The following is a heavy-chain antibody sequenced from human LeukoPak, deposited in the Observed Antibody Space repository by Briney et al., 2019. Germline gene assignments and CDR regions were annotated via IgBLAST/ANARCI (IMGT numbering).Heavy chain of an antibody. CDR1: GGSISSHY. J-gene: IGHJ5*02. V-gene: IGHV4-4*07. CDR2: IYTSGST. CDR3: ARESMGADWFDP. D-gene: IGHD1-26*01. Sequence: SETLSLTCTVSGGSISSHYWSWIRQPPGKGLEWIGRIYTSGSTNYNPSLKSRVTMSVDTSKNQFSLKLSSVTAADTAVYYCARESMGADWFDPWGQGTLVTVSS.